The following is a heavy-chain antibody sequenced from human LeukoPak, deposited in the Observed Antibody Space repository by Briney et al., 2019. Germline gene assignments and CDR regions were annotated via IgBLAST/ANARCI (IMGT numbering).Heavy chain of an antibody. J-gene: IGHJ4*02. V-gene: IGHV1-2*02. CDR2: INPNSGGT. D-gene: IGHD3-3*01. CDR3: ARDLFGYDFWSGYSGYFDH. Sequence: GASVKVSCKASGYTFTGYYMHWVRQAPGQGLEWMGWINPNSGGTNYAQKFQGRVTMTRDTSISTAYMELSRLRSDDTAVYYCARDLFGYDFWSGYSGYFDHWGQGTLVTVSS. CDR1: GYTFTGYY.